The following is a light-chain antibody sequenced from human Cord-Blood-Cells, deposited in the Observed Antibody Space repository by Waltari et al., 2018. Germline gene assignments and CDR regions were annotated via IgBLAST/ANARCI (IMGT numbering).Light chain of an antibody. J-gene: IGLJ3*02. CDR1: SSDVGGYNY. CDR3: CSYAGSPWV. Sequence: QSALTQPRSVSGSPGQSVTISCTGTSSDVGGYNYVPWYQQHPGKAPKLMIYDVSKRPSGVPDRFSGSKSGNTASLTISGLQAEDEADYYCCSYAGSPWVFGGGTKLTVL. CDR2: DVS. V-gene: IGLV2-11*01.